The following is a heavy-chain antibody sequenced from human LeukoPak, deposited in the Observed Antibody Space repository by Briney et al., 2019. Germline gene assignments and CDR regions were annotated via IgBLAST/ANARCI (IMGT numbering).Heavy chain of an antibody. CDR1: GFSVSNNY. V-gene: IGHV3-20*04. J-gene: IGHJ4*02. CDR3: AREGSGGGYGFDY. Sequence: RSGGSLRLSCAASGFSVSNNYMSWVRQAPGKGLEWVSGINWNGGSTGYADSVKGRFTISRDNAKNSLYLQMNSLRAEDTALYYCAREGSGGGYGFDYWGQGTLVTVSS. D-gene: IGHD3-10*01. CDR2: INWNGGST.